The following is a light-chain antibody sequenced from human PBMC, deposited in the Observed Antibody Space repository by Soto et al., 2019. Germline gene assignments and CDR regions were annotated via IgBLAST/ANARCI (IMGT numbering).Light chain of an antibody. CDR3: QQRYNWLT. V-gene: IGKV3-11*01. CDR1: QNVRTY. Sequence: ILLTQSPSTLSLSLGDRATLSCRARQNVRTYLSWYQHKPGQAPRLLIFGASNRATGIPARFSGSGSGTDFTLTISRHAPEDSAVYYYQQRYNWLTFGGGTKVEIK. CDR2: GAS. J-gene: IGKJ4*01.